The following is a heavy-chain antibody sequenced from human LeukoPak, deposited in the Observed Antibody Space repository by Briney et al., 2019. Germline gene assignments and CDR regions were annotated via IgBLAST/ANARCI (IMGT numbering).Heavy chain of an antibody. CDR2: FDAEDGET. J-gene: IGHJ4*02. CDR1: GYTLTELS. Sequence: ASVKVSCKVSGYTLTELSMHWVRHAPGKGLERMGGFDAEDGETIYAQKVQGRVTMTEDTSTDTAYMKLSGLRSEDTAVYYCAIATTTVTVFDYWGQGTLVTVSS. V-gene: IGHV1-24*01. CDR3: AIATTTVTVFDY. D-gene: IGHD4-17*01.